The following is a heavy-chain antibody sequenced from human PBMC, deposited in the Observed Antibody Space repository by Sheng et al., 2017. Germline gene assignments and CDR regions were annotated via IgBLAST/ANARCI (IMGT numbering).Heavy chain of an antibody. CDR3: ARELYGDYQYYFDY. V-gene: IGHV3-48*03. D-gene: IGHD4-17*01. CDR2: ISSSGSTI. CDR1: GFTFSSYE. Sequence: EVQLVESGGGLVQPGGSLRLSCAASGFTFSSYEMNWVRQAPGKGLEWVSYISSSGSTIYYADSVKGRFTISRDNAKNSLYLQMNSLRAEDTAVYYCARELYGDYQYYFDYWGQGTLVTVSS. J-gene: IGHJ4*02.